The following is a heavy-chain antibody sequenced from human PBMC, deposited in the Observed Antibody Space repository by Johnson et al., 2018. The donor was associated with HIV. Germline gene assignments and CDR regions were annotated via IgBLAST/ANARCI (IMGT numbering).Heavy chain of an antibody. D-gene: IGHD6-19*01. CDR3: PRARAGAFDI. Sequence: VQLVESGGGLVQPGGSLRLSCAASGFIVSGNHINWVRQAPGKGLEWVSLIYRGGRTYYADSVKGRFTISRDNSKNTLYLQMNHLRAADTAIFYCPRARAGAFDIWGQGTMVTVSS. J-gene: IGHJ3*02. V-gene: IGHV3-66*02. CDR1: GFIVSGNH. CDR2: IYRGGRT.